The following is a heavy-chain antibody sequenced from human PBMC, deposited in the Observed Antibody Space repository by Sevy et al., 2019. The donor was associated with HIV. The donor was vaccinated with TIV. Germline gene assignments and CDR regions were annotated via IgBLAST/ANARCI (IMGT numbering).Heavy chain of an antibody. CDR1: GGSISSGSYY. J-gene: IGHJ4*02. CDR3: ARAVGYCSSTSCYPPRGGLPPPYYFDY. V-gene: IGHV4-39*07. D-gene: IGHD2-2*01. CDR2: INHSGRT. Sequence: SETLSLTCTVSGGSISSGSYYWSWIRQPPGKGLEWIGEINHSGRTNYNPSLKSRVTISVDTSKNQFSLKLSSVTAADTAVYYCARAVGYCSSTSCYPPRGGLPPPYYFDYWGQGTLVTVSS.